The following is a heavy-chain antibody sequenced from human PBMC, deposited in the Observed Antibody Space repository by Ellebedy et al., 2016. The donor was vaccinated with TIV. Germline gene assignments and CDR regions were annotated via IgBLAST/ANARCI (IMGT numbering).Heavy chain of an antibody. D-gene: IGHD3-10*01. J-gene: IGHJ5*02. CDR2: MSHSGGT. CDR3: ARGLGYFGSRSSWFDS. CDR1: GGSLSGFH. V-gene: IGHV4-34*01. Sequence: MPSESLSLTCAVFGGSLSGFHWTWIRQSPIRGLEWIGEMSHSGGTQYNPSLESRVTFSLDTSKKQISLTLTSVTAADTAKYYCARGLGYFGSRSSWFDSWGQGSLVTVSS.